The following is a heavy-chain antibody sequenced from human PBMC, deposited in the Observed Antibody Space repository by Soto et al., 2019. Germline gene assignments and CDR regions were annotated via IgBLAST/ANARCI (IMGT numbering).Heavy chain of an antibody. D-gene: IGHD2-2*01. Sequence: QLQLQESGSGLVKPSQTLSLTCAVSGDSISSGGYSWSWIRQPPGKGLDWLGYIYHSGSTYYNPSLKSRVTISVDRSKNQFSLKLSSVTAADTAVYYCARGKDCSRTGCYFDCWGQGTLVTVSS. CDR2: IYHSGST. J-gene: IGHJ4*02. CDR1: GDSISSGGYS. CDR3: ARGKDCSRTGCYFDC. V-gene: IGHV4-30-2*01.